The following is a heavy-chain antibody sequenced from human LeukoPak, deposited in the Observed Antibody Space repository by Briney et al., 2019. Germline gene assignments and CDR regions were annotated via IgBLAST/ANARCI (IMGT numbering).Heavy chain of an antibody. D-gene: IGHD3-16*01. CDR1: GFTFSDYY. CDR2: ISSSGSTI. J-gene: IGHJ6*03. V-gene: IGHV3-11*04. Sequence: GGSQRLSCAASGFTFSDYYMSWIRQAPGKGLEWVSYISSSGSTIYDADSVKGRFTISRDNAKNSLYLQMNSLRAEDTAVYYCARAVTSPPDYYMDVWGKGTTVTVSS. CDR3: ARAVTSPPDYYMDV.